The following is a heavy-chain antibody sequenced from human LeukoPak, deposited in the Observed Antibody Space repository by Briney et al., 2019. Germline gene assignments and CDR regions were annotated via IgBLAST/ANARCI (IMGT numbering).Heavy chain of an antibody. V-gene: IGHV1-24*01. Sequence: ASVKISCKISGDTLAKLSIHWVRQAPGKGLEWIGGVDPEDDETIYAQKFHGRVTMSEDTSTDTAYMDLSSLTSEDTAMYYCVTGLLYNWRTFEYWGQGALVSASS. J-gene: IGHJ4*02. CDR3: VTGLLYNWRTFEY. CDR1: GDTLAKLS. D-gene: IGHD1-20*01. CDR2: VDPEDDET.